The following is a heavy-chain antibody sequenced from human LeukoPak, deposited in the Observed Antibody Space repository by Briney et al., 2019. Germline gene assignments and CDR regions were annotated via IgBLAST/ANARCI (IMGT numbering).Heavy chain of an antibody. V-gene: IGHV1-18*01. D-gene: IGHD3-3*01. Sequence: ASVKVSCKASGGTFSSYAITWVRQAPGQGLEWMGWISAYNGNTNYAQKLQGRVTMTTDTSTSTAYMELRSLRSDDTAVYYCARGLEWLTRRHTWFDPWGQGTLVTVSS. J-gene: IGHJ5*02. CDR1: GGTFSSYA. CDR2: ISAYNGNT. CDR3: ARGLEWLTRRHTWFDP.